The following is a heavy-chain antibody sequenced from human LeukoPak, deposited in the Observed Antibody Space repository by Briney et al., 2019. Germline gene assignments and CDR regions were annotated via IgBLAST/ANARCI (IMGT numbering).Heavy chain of an antibody. CDR2: ISLTGRT. D-gene: IGHD1-26*01. CDR1: GCSITTTNF. J-gene: IGHJ4*02. V-gene: IGHV4-4*02. CDR3: SRESGPFCPFGR. Sequence: SESLSLTCGVSGCSITTTNFWRWVRQPPGGGQEGIGEISLTGRTHYNPSLKSRVHSSIDESKNHLYLNLASVTAADMAVYYCSRESGPFCPFGRWGQGTLVAVTS.